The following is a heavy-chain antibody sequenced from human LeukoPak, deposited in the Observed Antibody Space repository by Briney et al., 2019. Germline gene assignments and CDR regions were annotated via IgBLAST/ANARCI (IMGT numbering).Heavy chain of an antibody. J-gene: IGHJ3*01. CDR2: ISAYNGNT. CDR1: GYTFTAYY. V-gene: IGHV1-18*04. Sequence: ASVKVSCKTSGYTFTAYYMHWVRQAPGQGLEWMGWISAYNGNTNFAQKIQGRVTLTTDASTSTAYMELRSLRSDDTAVYYCARDPLTDHLPVPDAFDFWGQGTMVTVSS. D-gene: IGHD4-11*01. CDR3: ARDPLTDHLPVPDAFDF.